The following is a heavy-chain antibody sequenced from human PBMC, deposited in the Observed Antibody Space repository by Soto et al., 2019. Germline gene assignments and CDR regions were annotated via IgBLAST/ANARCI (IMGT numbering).Heavy chain of an antibody. Sequence: PSQTLSLTCAISGDSVSSNSAAWNWIRQSPSRGLEWLGRTYYRSKWYNDYAVSVKIRITINPDTSKNQFSLQLNSVTPEDTAVYYCARGASSSSWYGNYYYYGMDVWGQGTTVTVS. V-gene: IGHV6-1*01. J-gene: IGHJ6*02. CDR3: ARGASSSSWYGNYYYYGMDV. D-gene: IGHD6-13*01. CDR2: TYYRSKWYN. CDR1: GDSVSSNSAA.